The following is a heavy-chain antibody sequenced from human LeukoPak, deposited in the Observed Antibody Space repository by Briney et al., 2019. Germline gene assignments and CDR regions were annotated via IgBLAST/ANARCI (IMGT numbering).Heavy chain of an antibody. Sequence: SGGSLRLSCAASGFTFSTYSMNWVRQAPGKGLEWVSSITSSSSYIYYADSVKGRFTISRDNAKNSLYLQMNSLRAEDTAVYYCSGVYGGNSPYWGQGTLVTVSS. CDR2: ITSSSSYI. CDR3: SGVYGGNSPY. CDR1: GFTFSTYS. V-gene: IGHV3-21*01. J-gene: IGHJ4*02. D-gene: IGHD4-23*01.